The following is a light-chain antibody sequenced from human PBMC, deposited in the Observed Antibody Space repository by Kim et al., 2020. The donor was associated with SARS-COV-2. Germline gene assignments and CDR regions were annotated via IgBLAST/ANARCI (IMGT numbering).Light chain of an antibody. CDR2: QDS. V-gene: IGLV3-1*01. CDR1: KLGDKY. Sequence: ELTQPPSVFVSPGQTASITCSGDKLGDKYACWYQQKPGQSPVLVIYQDSKRPSGIPERFSGSNSGNTATLTISGTQAMDEADYYCQAWDSSTVVFGGG. J-gene: IGLJ2*01. CDR3: QAWDSSTVV.